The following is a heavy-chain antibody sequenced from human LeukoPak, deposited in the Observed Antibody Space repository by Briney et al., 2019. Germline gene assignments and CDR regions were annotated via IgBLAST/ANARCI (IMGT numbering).Heavy chain of an antibody. CDR2: ISWNSGSI. J-gene: IGHJ4*02. D-gene: IGHD6-13*01. Sequence: GRSLRLSCAASGFTFDDYAMHWVRQVPGKGQEWVSGISWNSGSIGYADSVKGRFTISRDNAKNSLYLQMNSLRVEDTALYYCAKDQPAAVPSWGQGTLVTVSS. CDR3: AKDQPAAVPS. CDR1: GFTFDDYA. V-gene: IGHV3-9*01.